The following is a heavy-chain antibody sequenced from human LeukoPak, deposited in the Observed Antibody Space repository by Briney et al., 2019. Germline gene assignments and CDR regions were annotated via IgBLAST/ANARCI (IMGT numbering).Heavy chain of an antibody. Sequence: SETLSLTCTVSGGSINSYYWSWIRQPPGKGLQWIGCIHYSGSTNYNPSLKSRVTISVDTSKNQFSLKLSSVTAADTAVYYCARSREVYCSGGSCYYYYYYMDVWGKGTTVTVSS. D-gene: IGHD2-15*01. V-gene: IGHV4-59*12. CDR3: ARSREVYCSGGSCYYYYYYMDV. CDR1: GGSINSYY. J-gene: IGHJ6*03. CDR2: IHYSGST.